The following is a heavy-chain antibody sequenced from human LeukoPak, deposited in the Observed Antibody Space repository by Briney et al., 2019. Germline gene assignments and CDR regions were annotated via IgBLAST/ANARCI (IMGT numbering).Heavy chain of an antibody. V-gene: IGHV3-23*01. J-gene: IGHJ3*02. CDR1: GFTFCSYA. D-gene: IGHD3-10*01. Sequence: GVSLRLSCAASGFTFCSYAMSWDRQAQGKGLEWFSAISGSGGSTYLADSVKGRFIISRDNSKNTVYLQMNNLSAEDTAVYYCAKGLVWPGPKMAFDIWGQGTMVTVSS. CDR2: ISGSGGST. CDR3: AKGLVWPGPKMAFDI.